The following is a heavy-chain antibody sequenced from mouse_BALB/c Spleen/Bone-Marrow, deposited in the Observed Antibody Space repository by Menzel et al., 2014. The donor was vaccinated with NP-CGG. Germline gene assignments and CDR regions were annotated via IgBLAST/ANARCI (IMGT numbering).Heavy chain of an antibody. CDR2: INPNTDGT. V-gene: IGHV1-26*01. J-gene: IGHJ2*01. CDR3: ARSRYFDN. CDR1: GYTFTDYY. D-gene: IGHD3-3*01. Sequence: VQLQQSGPELVKPGTSVKLSCKASGYTFTDYYMMWVRQSHGKSLEWIGHINPNTDGTFYNQKFKGKATLTVDKSSSTAYMQLNNLTSEDSAVYYCARSRYFDNWGQGTTLTVSS.